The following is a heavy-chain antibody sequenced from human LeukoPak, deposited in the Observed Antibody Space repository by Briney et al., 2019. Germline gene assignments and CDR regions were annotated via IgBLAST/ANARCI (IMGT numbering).Heavy chain of an antibody. Sequence: GGSLRLSCAASGFTFSSYSMNWVRQAPGKGLEWVSGISWNSGSIGYADSVKGRFTISRDNAKNSLYLQMNSLRAEDTALYYCATEDSGYGQDAFDIWGQGTMVTVSS. V-gene: IGHV3-9*01. CDR2: ISWNSGSI. CDR3: ATEDSGYGQDAFDI. J-gene: IGHJ3*02. CDR1: GFTFSSYS. D-gene: IGHD5-12*01.